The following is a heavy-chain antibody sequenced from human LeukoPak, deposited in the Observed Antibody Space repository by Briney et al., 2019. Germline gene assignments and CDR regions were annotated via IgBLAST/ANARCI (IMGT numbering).Heavy chain of an antibody. V-gene: IGHV3-21*01. CDR1: GFTFSDYT. J-gene: IGHJ6*03. CDR3: AKDGADYYGSGMHYYMDV. Sequence: GGSLKLSCAASGFTFSDYTMSWVRQAPGKGLEWVSSITSRGDYIYYADSVKGRFTISRDNSKNTLYLQMTSVRAEDTAVYYCAKDGADYYGSGMHYYMDVWGKETTVTISS. CDR2: ITSRGDYI. D-gene: IGHD3-10*01.